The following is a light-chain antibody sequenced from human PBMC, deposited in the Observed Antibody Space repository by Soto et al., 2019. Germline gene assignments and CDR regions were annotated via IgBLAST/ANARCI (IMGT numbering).Light chain of an antibody. CDR2: GAS. CDR3: QHYFGSLWS. V-gene: IGKV3-20*01. Sequence: IVLTQSPGTLSLSPGERATLSCRASQSVSSSYLAWYQQKPGQAPRLLIYGASSRATGIPDRFSGSGSWTDLTLTISRLEPEDFGVYYCQHYFGSLWSVRQGTKVDIQ. J-gene: IGKJ1*01. CDR1: QSVSSSY.